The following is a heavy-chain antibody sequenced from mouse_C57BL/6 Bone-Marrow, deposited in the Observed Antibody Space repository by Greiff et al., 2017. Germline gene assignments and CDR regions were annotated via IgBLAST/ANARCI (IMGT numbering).Heavy chain of an antibody. V-gene: IGHV1-52*01. J-gene: IGHJ4*01. CDR3: AREGLKRAMDY. D-gene: IGHD1-3*01. CDR2: IDPSDSET. CDR1: GFTFTSYW. Sequence: QVQLKQPGAELVRPGSSVKLSCKASGFTFTSYWMHWVKQRPIQGLEWIGNIDPSDSETHYNQKFKDKATLTVDKSSSTAYMQLSSLTSEDSAVYYCAREGLKRAMDYWGQGTSVTGSS.